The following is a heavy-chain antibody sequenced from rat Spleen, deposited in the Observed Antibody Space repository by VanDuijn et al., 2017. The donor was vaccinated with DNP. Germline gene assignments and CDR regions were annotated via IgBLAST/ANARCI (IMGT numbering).Heavy chain of an antibody. V-gene: IGHV2-27*01. CDR1: GFSLTNYH. CDR3: AREGTLMVVGFLDY. J-gene: IGHJ2*01. CDR2: IQSGGST. Sequence: QVQLKESGPGLVQPSQTLSLTCTVSGFSLTNYHVHWVRQPPGKGLEWMGRIQSGGSTDYNSALKSRLSISRDTSKSQVFLKMTSLQTEDTAIYFCAREGTLMVVGFLDYWGRGVMVTVSS. D-gene: IGHD1-12*02.